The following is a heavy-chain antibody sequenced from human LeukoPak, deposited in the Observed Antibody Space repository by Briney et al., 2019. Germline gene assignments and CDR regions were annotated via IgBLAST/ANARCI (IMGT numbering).Heavy chain of an antibody. V-gene: IGHV4-30-2*01. D-gene: IGHD3-3*01. J-gene: IGHJ4*02. CDR1: GGSISSGGYY. CDR3: ARGLGDDFWSGDVGY. CDR2: IYHSGST. Sequence: PSETLSLTCTVSGGSISSGGYYWSWIRQPPGKGLEWIGYIYHSGSTYYNPSLKSRVTISVDRSKNQFSLKLSSVTAADTAAYYCARGLGDDFWSGDVGYWGQGTLVTVSS.